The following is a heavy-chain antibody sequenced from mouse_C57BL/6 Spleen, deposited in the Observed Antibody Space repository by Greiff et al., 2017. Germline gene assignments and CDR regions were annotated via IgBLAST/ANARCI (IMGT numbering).Heavy chain of an antibody. Sequence: EVKLVESGGDLVKPGGSLKLSCAASGFTFSSYGMSWVRQTPDKRLEWVATISSGGSYTYYPDSVKGRFTITRDNAKNTLYLQMSSLKSEYTAMYYCARDIYCGSSLYWYFDVWGTGTTVTVSS. D-gene: IGHD1-1*01. CDR2: ISSGGSYT. J-gene: IGHJ1*03. CDR3: ARDIYCGSSLYWYFDV. V-gene: IGHV5-6*01. CDR1: GFTFSSYG.